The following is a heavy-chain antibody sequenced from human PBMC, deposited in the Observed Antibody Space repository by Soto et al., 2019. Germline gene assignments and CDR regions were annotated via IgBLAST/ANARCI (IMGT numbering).Heavy chain of an antibody. V-gene: IGHV3-15*01. CDR3: AITAMINRDSSTSFDY. D-gene: IGHD2-2*01. CDR1: GLTFSNVW. J-gene: IGHJ4*02. Sequence: EVQLVESGGGSVKPGGSLRLSCAASGLTFSNVWMTWVRQAPGMGLEWVGRIKSKSDGETADVAAPVKARFTISRDDSKNTVFLEMNSLKSEDTALYYCAITAMINRDSSTSFDYWGRGTQVTVSS. CDR2: IKSKSDGETA.